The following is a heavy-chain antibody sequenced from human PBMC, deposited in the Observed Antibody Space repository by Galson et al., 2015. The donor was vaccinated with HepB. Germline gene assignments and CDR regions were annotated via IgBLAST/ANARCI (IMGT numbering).Heavy chain of an antibody. CDR2: INAGNGNT. CDR1: GYTFTSYA. V-gene: IGHV1-3*01. D-gene: IGHD2-2*01. J-gene: IGHJ6*02. Sequence: SVKVSCKASGYTFTSYAMHWVCQAPGQRLEWMGWINAGNGNTKYPQKFQGRVTITRDTSASTAYMELSSLRSEDTAVYYCARVPCSSTSCYYYYGMVVWGQGTTVTVSS. CDR3: ARVPCSSTSCYYYYGMVV.